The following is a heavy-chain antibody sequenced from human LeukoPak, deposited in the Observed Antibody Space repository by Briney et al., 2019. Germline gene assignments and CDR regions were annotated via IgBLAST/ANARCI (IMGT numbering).Heavy chain of an antibody. V-gene: IGHV3-23*01. CDR1: GFTFSSYA. J-gene: IGHJ4*02. CDR3: AKQVGPTIDY. CDR2: ITGSGGST. D-gene: IGHD1-26*01. Sequence: PGGSLRLSCAASGFTFSSYAMIWVRQAPGKGLEWVSGITGSGGSTHYADSVKGRLTISRDNSKNTLFLQINSLRAEDTAIYYCAKQVGPTIDYWGQGTLVTVSS.